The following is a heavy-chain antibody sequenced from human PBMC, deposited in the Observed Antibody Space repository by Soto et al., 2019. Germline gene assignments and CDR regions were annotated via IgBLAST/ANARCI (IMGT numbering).Heavy chain of an antibody. CDR2: TSAYNGNT. D-gene: IGHD3-9*01. CDR1: GYTFTSYG. V-gene: IGHV1-18*01. CDR3: ARDLTPGLVDH. J-gene: IGHJ4*02. Sequence: GASVKVSCKASGYTFTSYGISWVRQAPGQGLEWMGWTSAYNGNTNYAQKLQGRVTMTTDTSTSTAYMELRSLRSDDTAVCYCARDLTPGLVDHWGQGTLVTVSS.